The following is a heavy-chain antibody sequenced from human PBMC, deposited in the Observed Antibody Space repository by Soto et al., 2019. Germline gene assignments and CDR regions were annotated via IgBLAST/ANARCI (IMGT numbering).Heavy chain of an antibody. V-gene: IGHV1-2*02. D-gene: IGHD6-6*01. CDR3: AKDLTRQLAYWLDP. CDR2: INAHSGGT. CDR1: GFSFTGYY. J-gene: IGHJ5*02. Sequence: ASVKVSCKASGFSFTGYYIHWLRQAPGQGLEWMGWINAHSGGTEYAQKFQGRVTLTGDTSISTAYMTLSSLRSDDTAIYYCAKDLTRQLAYWLDPWGQGTQVTVSS.